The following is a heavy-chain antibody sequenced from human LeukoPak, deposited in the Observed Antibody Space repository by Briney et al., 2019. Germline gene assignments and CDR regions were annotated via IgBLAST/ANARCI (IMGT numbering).Heavy chain of an antibody. Sequence: SVKVSCKASGGTFSSYAISWVRQAPGQGLEWMGGIIPIFGTANYAQKFQGRVTITADESTSTAYMELSSLRSEDTAVYYCARFASDYDYIWGSYRRLWFDPWGQGTLVTVSS. J-gene: IGHJ5*02. CDR1: GGTFSSYA. CDR2: IIPIFGTA. CDR3: ARFASDYDYIWGSYRRLWFDP. V-gene: IGHV1-69*13. D-gene: IGHD3-16*02.